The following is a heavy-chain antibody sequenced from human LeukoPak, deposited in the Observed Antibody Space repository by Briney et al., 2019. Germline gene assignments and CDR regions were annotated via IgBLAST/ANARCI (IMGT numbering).Heavy chain of an antibody. CDR3: ARTPDYYDSSGYYPYFDY. J-gene: IGHJ4*02. Sequence: SETLSLTCTVSGGSISSYYWSWIRQPPGKGLEWIGYIYYSGSTNYNPSLKSRVTISVDTSKNQFSLKLSSVTAADTAVYYCARTPDYYDSSGYYPYFDYWGQGTLVTVSS. V-gene: IGHV4-59*01. CDR1: GGSISSYY. CDR2: IYYSGST. D-gene: IGHD3-22*01.